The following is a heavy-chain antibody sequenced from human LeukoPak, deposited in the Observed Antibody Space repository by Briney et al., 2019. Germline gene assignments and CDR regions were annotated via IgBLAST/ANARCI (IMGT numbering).Heavy chain of an antibody. D-gene: IGHD1-26*01. CDR3: ALDDRGSYPFDE. V-gene: IGHV1-18*01. Sequence: ASVKVSCTASGYTFTSYGISWVRQAPGQGLEWMGWISAYNGNTNYAQKLQGRVTMTTDTSTSTAYMELRSLRSDDTAVYYCALDDRGSYPFDEWGEGTLVTVSS. CDR1: GYTFTSYG. CDR2: ISAYNGNT. J-gene: IGHJ4*02.